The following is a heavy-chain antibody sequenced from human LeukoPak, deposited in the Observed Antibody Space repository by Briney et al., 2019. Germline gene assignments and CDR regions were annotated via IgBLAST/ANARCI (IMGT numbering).Heavy chain of an antibody. D-gene: IGHD4-17*01. V-gene: IGHV4-31*03. J-gene: IGHJ4*02. CDR2: IYYSGST. CDR1: GGSINSGGYY. CDR3: ARMSETRNDYGDSYYFDY. Sequence: SETLSLTCTVSGGSINSGGYYWSWIRQHPGKGLEWIGYIYYSGSTYYNPSPKSRVTISLDTSRTRFSLNLSSVTAADTAVYYCARMSETRNDYGDSYYFDYWGQGTLVTVSS.